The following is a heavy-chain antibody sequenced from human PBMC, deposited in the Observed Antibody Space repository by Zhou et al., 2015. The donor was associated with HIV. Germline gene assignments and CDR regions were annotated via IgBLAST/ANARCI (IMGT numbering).Heavy chain of an antibody. Sequence: EVQLFGVWGRLTTAWGGPVRLSCAASGFTFNNYAMSWVRQAPGKGLEWVANIKQDGSEKYYVDSVKGRFTISRDNAKNSLYLQMNSLRAEDTAVYYCARDPTGDPTNVWGKGTTVTVSS. CDR1: GFTFNNYA. V-gene: IGHV3-7*01. D-gene: IGHD1-1*01. CDR3: ARDPTGDPTNV. J-gene: IGHJ6*04. CDR2: IKQDGSEK.